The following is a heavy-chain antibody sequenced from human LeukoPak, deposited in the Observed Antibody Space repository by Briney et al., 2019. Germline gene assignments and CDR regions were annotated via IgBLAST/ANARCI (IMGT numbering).Heavy chain of an antibody. D-gene: IGHD3-22*01. Sequence: GASVKVSCKASGYTFTSYAMNWVRQAPGQGLEWMGWINTNTGNPTYAQGFTGRFVFSLDTSVSTAYLQISSLKAEDTAVYYCARVGILFDSSGYALSYWGQGTLVTVSS. CDR3: ARVGILFDSSGYALSY. J-gene: IGHJ4*02. V-gene: IGHV7-4-1*02. CDR2: INTNTGNP. CDR1: GYTFTSYA.